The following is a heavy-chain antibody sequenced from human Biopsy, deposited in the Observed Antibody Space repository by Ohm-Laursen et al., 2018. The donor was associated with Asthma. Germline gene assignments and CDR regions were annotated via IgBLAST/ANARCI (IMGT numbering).Heavy chain of an antibody. D-gene: IGHD3-10*01. CDR2: ISVYNGNT. J-gene: IGHJ6*02. V-gene: IGHV1-18*01. Sequence: GASVKVSCKTSGYTFNSAGITWVQQAPGQVLERMGWISVYNGNTKVAQKLQDRVTMITDTSTSTAYMELGSLRSDDTAVYFCARAVDYSHYYGIDVWGQGTTVTVS. CDR1: GYTFNSAG. CDR3: ARAVDYSHYYGIDV.